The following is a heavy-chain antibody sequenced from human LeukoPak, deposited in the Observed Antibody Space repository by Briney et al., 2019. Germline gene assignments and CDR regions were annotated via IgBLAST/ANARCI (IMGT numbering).Heavy chain of an antibody. CDR3: ARGGEYYYDSSGYYYDWFDP. CDR1: GGSISSGSYY. CDR2: IYTSGST. V-gene: IGHV4-61*02. J-gene: IGHJ5*02. D-gene: IGHD3-22*01. Sequence: SQTLSLTCTVSGGSISSGSYYWSWIRQPAGKGLEWIGRIYTSGSTNYNPSLKSRVTISVDTSKNQSSLKLSSVTAADTAVYYCARGGEYYYDSSGYYYDWFDPWGQGTLVTVPS.